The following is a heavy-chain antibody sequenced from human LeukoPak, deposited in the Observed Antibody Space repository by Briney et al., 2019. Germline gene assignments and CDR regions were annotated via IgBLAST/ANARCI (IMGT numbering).Heavy chain of an antibody. Sequence: SGTLSLTCAVSGDSISSKNWWNWVRQPPGKGLEWIGEIYHGGNTNYNPSLKSRVTISVDKSKNQFSLILSSVTAVDTAVYYCARDREYSKSWSFDYWGQGTLVTVSS. CDR1: GDSISSKNW. CDR3: ARDREYSKSWSFDY. J-gene: IGHJ4*02. D-gene: IGHD6-13*01. V-gene: IGHV4-4*02. CDR2: IYHGGNT.